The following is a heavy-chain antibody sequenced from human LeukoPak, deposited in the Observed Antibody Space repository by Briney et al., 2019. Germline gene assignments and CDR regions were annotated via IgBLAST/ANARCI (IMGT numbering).Heavy chain of an antibody. Sequence: GGSLRLSCAASGFTFSSYAMHWVRQAPGKGLEWVAVISYDGSNKYYADSVKGRFTISRDNSKNTLYLQMNSLRAEDTAVYYCAREMAVWGQGALVTVSS. CDR3: AREMAV. CDR2: ISYDGSNK. D-gene: IGHD2-8*01. CDR1: GFTFSSYA. J-gene: IGHJ4*02. V-gene: IGHV3-30-3*01.